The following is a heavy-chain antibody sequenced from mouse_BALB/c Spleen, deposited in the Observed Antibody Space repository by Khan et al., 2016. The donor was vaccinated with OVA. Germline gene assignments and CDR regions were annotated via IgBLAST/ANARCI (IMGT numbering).Heavy chain of an antibody. Sequence: EVKLQESGAELVKPAASLKLSCTASGYNIKDIYIHWVKQRPEKGLERIRRTDPANGNTKYDPKFQGKATITADTSSNTAYLQLSSLTSEDTAVYYCRISTMNAWGQGTTLTVSS. J-gene: IGHJ2*01. CDR3: RISTMNA. V-gene: IGHV14-3*02. CDR1: GYNIKDIY. CDR2: TDPANGNT.